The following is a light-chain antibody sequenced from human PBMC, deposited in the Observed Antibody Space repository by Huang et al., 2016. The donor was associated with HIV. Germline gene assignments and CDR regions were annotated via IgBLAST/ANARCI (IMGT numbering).Light chain of an antibody. CDR1: QSVSSSY. CDR2: GAT. J-gene: IGKJ5*01. Sequence: EIVLTQSPGTLSLSPGERATLSCRASQSVSSSYLAWYQQKPGQAPRLPIYGATSRATGITDRFSGSGSGTDFTLTISRLEPEDFAVYYCQQYGSSPPVTFGQGTRLEIK. CDR3: QQYGSSPPVT. V-gene: IGKV3-20*01.